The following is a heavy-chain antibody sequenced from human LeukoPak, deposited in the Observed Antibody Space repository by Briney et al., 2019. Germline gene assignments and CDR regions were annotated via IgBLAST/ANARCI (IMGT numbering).Heavy chain of an antibody. Sequence: PSETLSLTCTVSGGSISSSSYYWGWIRQPPGKGLEWIGSIYYSGSTYYNPSLKSRVTISVDTSKNQFSLKLSSVTAADTAVYYCARLLIEFVAAAGTLGEGGYYYMDVWGKGTTLTVSS. CDR3: ARLLIEFVAAAGTLGEGGYYYMDV. V-gene: IGHV4-39*01. D-gene: IGHD6-13*01. CDR2: IYYSGST. CDR1: GGSISSSSYY. J-gene: IGHJ6*03.